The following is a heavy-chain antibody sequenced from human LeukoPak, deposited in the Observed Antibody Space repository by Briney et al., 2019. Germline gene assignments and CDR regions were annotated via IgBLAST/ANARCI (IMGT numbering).Heavy chain of an antibody. V-gene: IGHV2-70*04. CDR2: IDWDDDK. Sequence: SGPALVKPTPTLTLTCTFSGFSLSTSGMRVSWIRQPPGKALEWLARIDWDDDKFYSTSLKTRLTISKDTSKNQVVLTMTNMDPVDTATYYCARGTSGSYLDYWGQGTLVTVSS. CDR1: GFSLSTSGMR. J-gene: IGHJ4*02. D-gene: IGHD1-26*01. CDR3: ARGTSGSYLDY.